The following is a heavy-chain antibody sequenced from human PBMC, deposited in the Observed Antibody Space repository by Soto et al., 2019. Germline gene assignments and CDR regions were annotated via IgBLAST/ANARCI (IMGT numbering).Heavy chain of an antibody. D-gene: IGHD1-26*01. V-gene: IGHV3-23*04. CDR2: ISDSGGTS. Sequence: EVQLVDSGGGLVQPGGSLRLSCAASGFIFSNYVMSWVRQAPGKGLEWVSSISDSGGTSYYADSVKGRFTISRDNSKNTRDLQRNSLRAEDTAIYYCAKRPRALLTFDYWGQGTLVTVSS. J-gene: IGHJ4*02. CDR3: AKRPRALLTFDY. CDR1: GFIFSNYV.